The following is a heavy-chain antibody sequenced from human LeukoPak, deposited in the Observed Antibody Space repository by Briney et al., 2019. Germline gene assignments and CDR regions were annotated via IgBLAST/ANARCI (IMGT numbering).Heavy chain of an antibody. D-gene: IGHD1-26*01. CDR2: VYYSGST. CDR1: GGSISSYY. CDR3: ATDRVVGATFPDYFDY. J-gene: IGHJ4*02. V-gene: IGHV4-59*12. Sequence: SETLSLTCTVSGGSISSYYWSWIRQPPGKGLEWIGYVYYSGSTNYNPSLKSRVTISVDTSKNQFSLRLSSVTAADTAVYYCATDRVVGATFPDYFDYWGQGTLVTVSS.